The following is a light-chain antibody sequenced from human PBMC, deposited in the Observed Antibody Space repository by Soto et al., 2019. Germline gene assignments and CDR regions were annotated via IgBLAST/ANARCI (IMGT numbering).Light chain of an antibody. CDR2: AVT. CDR3: SSYTSSSTL. J-gene: IGLJ1*01. CDR1: SSDVGGYNY. Sequence: QSVLTQPASVSGTPEQSITISCTGTSSDVGGYNYVSWYQQHPGKAPKLMIYAVTDRPSGVSSRFSGSKSGNTASLTISGLQAEDEADYYCSSYTSSSTLFGTGTKAPS. V-gene: IGLV2-14*01.